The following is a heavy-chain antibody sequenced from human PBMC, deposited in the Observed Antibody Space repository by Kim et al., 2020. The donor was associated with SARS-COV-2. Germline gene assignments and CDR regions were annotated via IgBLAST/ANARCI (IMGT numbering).Heavy chain of an antibody. CDR3: AKDAQDTAMEYFDY. CDR2: ISYDGSNK. J-gene: IGHJ4*02. Sequence: GGSLRLSCAASGFTFSSYGMHWVRQAPGKGLEWVAVISYDGSNKYYADSVKGRFTISRDNSKNTLYLQMNSLRAEDTAVYYCAKDAQDTAMEYFDYWGQGTMVTVSS. CDR1: GFTFSSYG. D-gene: IGHD5-18*01. V-gene: IGHV3-30*18.